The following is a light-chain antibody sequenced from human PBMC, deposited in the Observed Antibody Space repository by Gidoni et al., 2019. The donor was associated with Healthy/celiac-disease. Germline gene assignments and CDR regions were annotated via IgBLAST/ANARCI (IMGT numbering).Light chain of an antibody. V-gene: IGKV4-1*01. CDR2: WAS. Sequence: DIVRTQSPDSLAVSLGERSTINCKSSQSVLYSSNNKNYLALYQQKPGQPPKLLIYWASTRESGVPDRFSGSGSGPDFTLTISSLQAEDVAVYYCQQYYSTPGTFXVXTKVEIK. J-gene: IGKJ4*01. CDR1: QSVLYSSNNKNY. CDR3: QQYYSTPGT.